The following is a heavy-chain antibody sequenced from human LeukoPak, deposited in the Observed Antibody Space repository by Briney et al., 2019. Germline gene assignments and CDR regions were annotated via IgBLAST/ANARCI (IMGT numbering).Heavy chain of an antibody. J-gene: IGHJ5*02. CDR3: ARTYYYDSSGKTVWFDP. D-gene: IGHD3-22*01. V-gene: IGHV4-4*09. CDR2: IYXXGST. CDR1: GGSITSYY. Sequence: SETLSLTCTVSGGSITSYYXNXXXXHPXXXXXXXGYIYXXGSTYYXPSIKXRVTISVDTSKNKFSLKLSSVTAADTAVYYCARTYYYDSSGKTVWFDPWGQGTLVTVSS.